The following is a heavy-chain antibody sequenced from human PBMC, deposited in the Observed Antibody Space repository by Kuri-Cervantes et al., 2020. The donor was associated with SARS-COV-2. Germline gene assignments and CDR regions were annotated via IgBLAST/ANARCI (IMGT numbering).Heavy chain of an antibody. J-gene: IGHJ3*02. CDR3: ARDEGIVVVPSGPRRRTPTDAFDI. Sequence: GGSLRLSCAASGFTFSSYAMHWVRQAPGKGLEWVAVISYDGSNKYYADSVKGRFTISRDNSKNTLYLQMNSLRAEDTAVYYCARDEGIVVVPSGPRRRTPTDAFDIWGQGTMVTVSS. V-gene: IGHV3-30-3*01. D-gene: IGHD2-2*01. CDR1: GFTFSSYA. CDR2: ISYDGSNK.